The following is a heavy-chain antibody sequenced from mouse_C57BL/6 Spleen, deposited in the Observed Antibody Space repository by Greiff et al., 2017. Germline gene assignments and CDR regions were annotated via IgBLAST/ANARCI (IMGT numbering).Heavy chain of an antibody. CDR3: ARYEYGGAY. D-gene: IGHD2-4*01. CDR2: IDPSDSET. Sequence: QVQLQQPGAELVRPGSSVKLSCKASGYTFTSYWMHWVNQRPRQGLEWIGNIDPSDSETHYNQKFKDKATLTVDKTTSTANMQLSSLTSEDSAGYYSARYEYGGAYWGQGTLVTVAA. J-gene: IGHJ3*01. V-gene: IGHV1-52*01. CDR1: GYTFTSYW.